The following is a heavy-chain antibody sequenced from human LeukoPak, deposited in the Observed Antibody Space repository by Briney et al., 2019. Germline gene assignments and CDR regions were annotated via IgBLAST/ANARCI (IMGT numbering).Heavy chain of an antibody. J-gene: IGHJ4*02. V-gene: IGHV3-30-3*01. CDR1: GFAFSSYA. CDR3: AKDWPRVVVVHYFDY. D-gene: IGHD2-15*01. Sequence: GRSLRLSCAASGFAFSSYAMYWVRQAPGKGLEWVAVISYDESNKYYADSLEGRFTISRDNSKNTLYLQMNRLRAEDTAVYYCAKDWPRVVVVHYFDYWGQGTLVTVSS. CDR2: ISYDESNK.